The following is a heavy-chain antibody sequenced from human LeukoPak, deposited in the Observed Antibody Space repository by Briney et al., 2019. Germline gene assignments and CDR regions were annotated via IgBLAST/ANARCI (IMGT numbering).Heavy chain of an antibody. CDR1: GYTFTGYY. J-gene: IGHJ6*03. Sequence: ASVKVSCKASGYTFTGYYMHWVRQAPGQGHEWMGWINPNSGGTNYAQKFQGRVTMTRDTSISTAYMELSRLRSDDTAVYYCARGGGWSYYYYYMDVWGKGTTVTVSS. D-gene: IGHD6-19*01. V-gene: IGHV1-2*02. CDR3: ARGGGWSYYYYYMDV. CDR2: INPNSGGT.